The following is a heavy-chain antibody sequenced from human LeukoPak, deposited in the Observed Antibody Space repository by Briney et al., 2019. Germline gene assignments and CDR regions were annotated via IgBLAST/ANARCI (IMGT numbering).Heavy chain of an antibody. CDR3: ARDYDFCPRE. CDR1: GFTFGSYS. J-gene: IGHJ4*02. V-gene: IGHV3-21*01. Sequence: GGSLRLSCAASGFTFGSYSMDWVRQAPGKGLEWVSSISSSSTHIYYADSVKGRFTISRDNAKNSLFLQMNSLRAEDTAVYYCARDYDFCPREWGQGTLVTVSS. D-gene: IGHD3-3*01. CDR2: ISSSSTHI.